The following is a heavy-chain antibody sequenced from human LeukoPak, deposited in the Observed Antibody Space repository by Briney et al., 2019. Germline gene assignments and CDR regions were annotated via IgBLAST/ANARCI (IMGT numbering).Heavy chain of an antibody. Sequence: ETLSLTCAVYGGSFSGYYWSWIRQPPGKGLEWVSVIYSGGSTYYADSVKGRFTISRDNSKNTLYLQMNSLRAEDTAVYYCARADGDYAPFDYWGQGTLVIVSS. CDR2: IYSGGST. CDR1: GGSFSGYY. J-gene: IGHJ4*02. D-gene: IGHD4-17*01. V-gene: IGHV3-53*01. CDR3: ARADGDYAPFDY.